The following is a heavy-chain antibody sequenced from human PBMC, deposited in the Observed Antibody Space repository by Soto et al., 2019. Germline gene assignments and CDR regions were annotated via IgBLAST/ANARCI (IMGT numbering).Heavy chain of an antibody. J-gene: IGHJ4*02. D-gene: IGHD3-10*01. CDR2: IYSGGST. Sequence: PGGSLRLSCAASGFTVSSNYMSWVRQAPGKGLEWVSVIYSGGSTYYADSVKGRFTISRHNSKNTLYLQMNSLRAEDTAVYCCARGRITMVRGVLGYWGQGTLVTVSS. V-gene: IGHV3-53*04. CDR1: GFTVSSNY. CDR3: ARGRITMVRGVLGY.